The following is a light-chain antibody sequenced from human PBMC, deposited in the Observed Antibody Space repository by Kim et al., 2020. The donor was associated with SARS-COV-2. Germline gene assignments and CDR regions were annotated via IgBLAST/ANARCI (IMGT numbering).Light chain of an antibody. CDR2: RDN. Sequence: GQRIPSSCSGSSSNIGSYAVYWYQQFPGSAPRTLIYRDNQRPSGVPDRFSGSKSGTSASLAISGLRSEDEADYYCAAWDDNLRGPLFGGGTQLTVL. CDR1: SSNIGSYA. V-gene: IGLV1-47*01. CDR3: AAWDDNLRGPL. J-gene: IGLJ2*01.